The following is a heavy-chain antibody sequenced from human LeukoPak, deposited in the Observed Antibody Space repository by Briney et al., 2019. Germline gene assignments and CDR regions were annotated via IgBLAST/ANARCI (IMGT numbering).Heavy chain of an antibody. J-gene: IGHJ4*02. Sequence: ASVKVSCKASGYTFSGTGWYLYWLRLAPGQGLECMGWIHPNNGDTAYAQKFEGRVAMTRDTSISTAYMELRRLRPDDTAVYFCARDGPAQMVDLDYWGQGTLVTVSS. V-gene: IGHV1-2*02. CDR2: IHPNNGDT. CDR3: ARDGPAQMVDLDY. CDR1: GYTFSGTGWY. D-gene: IGHD3-10*01.